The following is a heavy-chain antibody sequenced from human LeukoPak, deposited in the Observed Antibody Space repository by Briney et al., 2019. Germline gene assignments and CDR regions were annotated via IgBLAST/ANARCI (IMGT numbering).Heavy chain of an antibody. CDR1: GGSISSSSYY. V-gene: IGHV4-39*02. D-gene: IGHD3-9*01. CDR2: IYYSGST. Sequence: PSETLSLTCTVSGGSISSSSYYWGWIRQPPGKGLEWIGSIYYSGSTYYNPSLKSRVTISVDTSKNQFSLKLSSVTAADTAVYYCARENATLTYYDILTGYYGYYYGMDVWGQGTTVTVSS. J-gene: IGHJ6*02. CDR3: ARENATLTYYDILTGYYGYYYGMDV.